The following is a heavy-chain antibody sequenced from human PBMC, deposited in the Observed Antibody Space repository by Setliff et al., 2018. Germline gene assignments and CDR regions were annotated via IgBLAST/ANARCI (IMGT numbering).Heavy chain of an antibody. D-gene: IGHD6-19*01. CDR2: IYPGDSET. V-gene: IGHV5-51*01. Sequence: PGESLTISCKGSGYSFSRHWIGGVRQKPGKGLEWVGIIYPGDSETRFSPSFQGQVTMSADKSISTAYLQWSGLKASDTAIYYCARRTGFAVAGFDHWGQGTLVTVSS. J-gene: IGHJ4*02. CDR1: GYSFSRHW. CDR3: ARRTGFAVAGFDH.